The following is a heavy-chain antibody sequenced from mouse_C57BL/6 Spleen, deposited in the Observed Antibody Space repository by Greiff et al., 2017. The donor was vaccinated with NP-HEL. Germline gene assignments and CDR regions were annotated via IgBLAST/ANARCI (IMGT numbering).Heavy chain of an antibody. CDR2: FYPGSGSI. Sequence: VQLQQSGAELVKPGASVKLSCKASGYTFTEYTIHWVKQRSGQGLEWIGWFYPGSGSIKYNEKFKDKATLTADKSSSTVDMELSRLTSEDSAVYFCARHEEGYYDYNYAMDYWGQGTSVTVSS. V-gene: IGHV1-62-2*01. J-gene: IGHJ4*01. CDR1: GYTFTEYT. D-gene: IGHD2-4*01. CDR3: ARHEEGYYDYNYAMDY.